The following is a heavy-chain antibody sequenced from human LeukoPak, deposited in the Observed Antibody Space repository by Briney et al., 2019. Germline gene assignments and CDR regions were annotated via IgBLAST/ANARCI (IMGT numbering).Heavy chain of an antibody. CDR1: GGTFSSYA. J-gene: IGHJ3*02. D-gene: IGHD3-9*01. V-gene: IGHV1-69*05. Sequence: GASVKVSCKASGGTFSSYAISWVRQAPGQGLEWMGGIIPIFGTANYAQKFQGRVTMTRDTSISTAYMELSRLRSDDTAVYYCARVIRYFNDAFDIWGQGTMVTVSS. CDR3: ARVIRYFNDAFDI. CDR2: IIPIFGTA.